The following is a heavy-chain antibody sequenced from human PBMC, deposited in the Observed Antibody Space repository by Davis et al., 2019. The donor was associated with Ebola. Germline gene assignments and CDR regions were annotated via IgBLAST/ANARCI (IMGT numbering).Heavy chain of an antibody. CDR2: IYYSGST. D-gene: IGHD6-6*01. CDR3: ARVSRLRDSSSDYYYYYGMDV. Sequence: PSETLSLTCTVSGGSISSSSYYWGWIRQPPGKGLEWIGSIYYSGSTYYNPSLKSRVTISVDTSKNQFSLKLSSVTAADTAVYYCARVSRLRDSSSDYYYYYGMDVWGQGTTVTVSS. J-gene: IGHJ6*02. V-gene: IGHV4-39*07. CDR1: GGSISSSSYY.